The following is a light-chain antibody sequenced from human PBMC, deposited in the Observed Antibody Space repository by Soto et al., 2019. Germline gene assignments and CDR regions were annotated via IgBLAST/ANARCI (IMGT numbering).Light chain of an antibody. V-gene: IGKV3-20*01. CDR3: QQYGTSPWT. Sequence: EIVLTQSPGTLSLSPGERATLSCRASQSVTSNYLAWYQQKPGQAPRLLIYGAFRRPTGIPDRFSGSGSGTDFTLTISRLEPEDFVVYHCQQYGTSPWTFGQGTKVEVK. CDR1: QSVTSNY. CDR2: GAF. J-gene: IGKJ1*01.